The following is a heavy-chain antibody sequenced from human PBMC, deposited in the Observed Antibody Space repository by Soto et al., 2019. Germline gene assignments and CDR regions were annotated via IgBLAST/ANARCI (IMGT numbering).Heavy chain of an antibody. CDR2: FDPEDGET. J-gene: IGHJ6*02. CDR1: GYTLTELS. Sequence: ASVKVSCKVSGYTLTELSMHWVRQAPGKGLEWMGGFDPEDGETIYAQKFQGRVTMTSVTAADTVIYYCARDSTMTSAWRGLDVWGQGTTVTVSS. V-gene: IGHV1-24*01. D-gene: IGHD2-21*02. CDR3: DV.